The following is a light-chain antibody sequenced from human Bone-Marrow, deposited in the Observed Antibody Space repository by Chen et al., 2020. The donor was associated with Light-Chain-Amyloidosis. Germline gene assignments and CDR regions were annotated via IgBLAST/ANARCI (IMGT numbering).Light chain of an antibody. J-gene: IGKJ2*01. CDR3: QQRSSWPPT. CDR2: DAT. V-gene: IGKV3-11*01. Sequence: EVVLSQSPATLSLSPGERATLSCMASQSVGAYLAWYQHKPGLALRLLIYDATDRATGIPARFSGSGFGTDFTLTISSLEPEDFATYFCQQRSSWPPTFGLGTKLEIK. CDR1: QSVGAY.